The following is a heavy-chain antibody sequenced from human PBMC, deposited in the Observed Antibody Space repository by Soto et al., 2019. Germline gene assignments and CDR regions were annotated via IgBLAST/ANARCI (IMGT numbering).Heavy chain of an antibody. V-gene: IGHV3-30-3*01. J-gene: IGHJ4*02. CDR1: GFTFSSYA. CDR2: ISYDGSNK. Sequence: GGSLRLSCAASGFTFSSYAMHWVRQAPGKGLEWVAVISYDGSNKYYADSVKGRFTISRDNSKNTLYLQMNSLRAEDTAVYSCARYRRWLQFPYCYDYWGQATLVTVSS. CDR3: ARYRRWLQFPYCYDY. D-gene: IGHD5-12*01.